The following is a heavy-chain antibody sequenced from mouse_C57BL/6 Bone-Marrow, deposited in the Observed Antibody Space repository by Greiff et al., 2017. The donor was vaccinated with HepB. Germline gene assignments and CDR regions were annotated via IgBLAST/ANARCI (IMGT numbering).Heavy chain of an antibody. D-gene: IGHD3-2*02. CDR2: IYPGNSDT. CDR3: TRSRSSGQVDYYAMDY. V-gene: IGHV1-5*01. J-gene: IGHJ4*01. CDR1: GYTFTSYW. Sequence: VQLKESGTVLARPGASVKMSCKTSGYTFTSYWMHWVKQRPGQGLEWIGAIYPGNSDTSYNQKFKGKAKLTAVTSASTACMELSSLTNEDSAVYYCTRSRSSGQVDYYAMDYWGQGTSVTVSS.